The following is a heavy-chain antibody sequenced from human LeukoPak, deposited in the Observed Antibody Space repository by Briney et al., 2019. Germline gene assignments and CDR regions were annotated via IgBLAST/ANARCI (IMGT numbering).Heavy chain of an antibody. CDR2: ISSSGSTI. CDR1: GFTFSSYA. Sequence: PGGSLRLSCAASGFTFSSYAMNWVRQAPGKGLEWVSYISSSGSTIYYADSVKGRFTISRDNAKNSLYLQMNSLRAEDTAVYYCARPSGTGYIDYWGQGTLVTVSS. D-gene: IGHD3/OR15-3a*01. CDR3: ARPSGTGYIDY. V-gene: IGHV3-48*03. J-gene: IGHJ4*02.